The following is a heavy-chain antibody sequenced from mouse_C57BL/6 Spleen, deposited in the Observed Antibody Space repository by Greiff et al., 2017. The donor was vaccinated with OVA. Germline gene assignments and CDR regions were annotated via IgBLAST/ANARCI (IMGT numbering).Heavy chain of an antibody. CDR2: ISYDGSN. CDR3: AREGGSNWYFDV. D-gene: IGHD1-1*01. CDR1: GYSITSGYY. J-gene: IGHJ1*03. Sequence: EVQLQQSGPGLVKPSQSLSLTCSVTGYSITSGYYWNWIRQFPGNKLEWMGYISYDGSNNYNPSLKNRISITRDTSKNQFFLKLNSVTTEDTATYYCAREGGSNWYFDVWGTGTTVTVSS. V-gene: IGHV3-6*01.